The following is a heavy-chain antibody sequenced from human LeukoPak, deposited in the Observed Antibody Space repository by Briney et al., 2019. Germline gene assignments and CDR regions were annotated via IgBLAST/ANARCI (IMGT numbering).Heavy chain of an antibody. CDR3: ASQYYYDSSGWLN. Sequence: GXSLRLSCAASGFTFSSYWMHWVRQAPGKGLVWVSLITSDASSTIYAHSLKCRFTISTDNAKNTLYLQMNSLRAEDTAVYYCASQYYYDSSGWLNWGQGTLVTVSS. CDR1: GFTFSSYW. V-gene: IGHV3-74*01. CDR2: ITSDASST. D-gene: IGHD3-22*01. J-gene: IGHJ4*02.